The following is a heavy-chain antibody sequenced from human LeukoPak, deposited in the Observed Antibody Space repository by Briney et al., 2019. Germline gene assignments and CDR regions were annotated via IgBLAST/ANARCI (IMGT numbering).Heavy chain of an antibody. CDR1: GDSITSYY. Sequence: SETLSLTCTVSGDSITSYYWNWIRQPPGTGLEWIGYIYYSGSTNYNPSLKSRVTISVDTSKNQFSLKLSSVTAADTAVYYCAAPRDGYDLGYWGRGTLVTVSS. D-gene: IGHD5-24*01. CDR2: IYYSGST. V-gene: IGHV4-59*08. J-gene: IGHJ4*02. CDR3: AAPRDGYDLGY.